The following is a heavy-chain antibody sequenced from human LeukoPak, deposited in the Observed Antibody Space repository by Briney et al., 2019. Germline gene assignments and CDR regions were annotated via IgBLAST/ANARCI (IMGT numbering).Heavy chain of an antibody. V-gene: IGHV4-34*01. J-gene: IGHJ4*02. D-gene: IGHD3-16*01. CDR2: INHSGST. Sequence: SETLSLTCAVYGGSFSGYYWSWIRQPPGKGLEWIGEINHSGSTNHNPSLKSRVTISVDTSKNQFSLKLSSVTAADTAVYYCARDGGINYDYVWGSYYPWGQGTLVTVSS. CDR1: GGSFSGYY. CDR3: ARDGGINYDYVWGSYYP.